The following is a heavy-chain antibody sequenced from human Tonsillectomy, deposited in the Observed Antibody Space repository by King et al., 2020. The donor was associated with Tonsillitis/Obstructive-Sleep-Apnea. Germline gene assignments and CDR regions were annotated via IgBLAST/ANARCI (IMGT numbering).Heavy chain of an antibody. D-gene: IGHD3-10*01. V-gene: IGHV4-59*01. J-gene: IGHJ3*02. CDR2: VYFSGST. Sequence: VQLQESGPGLVKPSETLSLTCTVSGGSISSYYWSWIRQPPGKGLEWIGYVYFSGSTNPNPSLKSRVTISVDTSKNQFSLKLSSVTAADTAVYYCARDMVLEAGGDAFDIWGQGTMVTVSS. CDR3: ARDMVLEAGGDAFDI. CDR1: GGSISSYY.